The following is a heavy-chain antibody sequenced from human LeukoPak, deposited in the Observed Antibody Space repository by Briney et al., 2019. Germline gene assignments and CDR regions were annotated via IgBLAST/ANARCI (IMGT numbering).Heavy chain of an antibody. D-gene: IGHD6-19*01. V-gene: IGHV3-9*01. Sequence: PGGSLRLSCEASGFIFDDYAMHWVWQVPGKGLEWVSGISWKSDSMRYADSVKGRFTVSRDNAKNSLYLQMNSLRPEDTAFYYCAKDGGHSSVLYYFESWGQGTLVTVSS. J-gene: IGHJ4*02. CDR3: AKDGGHSSVLYYFES. CDR1: GFIFDDYA. CDR2: ISWKSDSM.